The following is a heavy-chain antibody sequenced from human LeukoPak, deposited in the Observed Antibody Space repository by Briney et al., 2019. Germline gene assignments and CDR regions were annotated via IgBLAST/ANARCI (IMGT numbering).Heavy chain of an antibody. CDR2: IGGSGGFIT. CDR1: GFTFSAHG. D-gene: IGHD6-13*01. J-gene: IGHJ6*03. CDR3: ARAGYSSSWFYYYYYYMDV. Sequence: GGSLRLSCAASGFTFSAHGMNWVRQSPGRGLEWVSGIGGSGGFITYYADSVKGRFTISRDNSKNTLYLQMNSLRAEDTAVYYCARAGYSSSWFYYYYYYMDVWGKGTTVTISS. V-gene: IGHV3-23*01.